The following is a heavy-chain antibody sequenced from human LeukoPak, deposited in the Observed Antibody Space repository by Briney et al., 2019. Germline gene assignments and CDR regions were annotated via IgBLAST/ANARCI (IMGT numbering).Heavy chain of an antibody. Sequence: PSETLCLPCAVYGESFSGYYWSWIRQPPGKGLEWIGEINHSGSTNYNPSLKSRVTISVDTSKNQFSLKLSSVTAADTAVYYCARGRLIVRGVLDYWGQGTLVTVSS. CDR1: GESFSGYY. V-gene: IGHV4-34*01. CDR2: INHSGST. J-gene: IGHJ4*02. CDR3: ARGRLIVRGVLDY. D-gene: IGHD3-10*02.